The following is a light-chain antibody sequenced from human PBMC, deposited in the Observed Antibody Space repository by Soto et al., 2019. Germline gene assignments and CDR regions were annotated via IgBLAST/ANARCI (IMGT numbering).Light chain of an antibody. V-gene: IGKV1-6*01. J-gene: IGKJ4*01. CDR3: LQDHNLLT. Sequence: AIEMTQSTSSLSASVGDRVTITCRASQGIGNDLAWYQQRPGKAPNLLIFAVSSLQNGVPSRFSGGGSGTDFTLTISSLQPEDSATYYCLQDHNLLTFGGGTKVAI. CDR2: AVS. CDR1: QGIGND.